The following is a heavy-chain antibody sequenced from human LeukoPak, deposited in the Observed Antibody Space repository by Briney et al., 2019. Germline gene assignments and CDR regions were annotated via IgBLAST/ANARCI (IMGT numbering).Heavy chain of an antibody. Sequence: GASVRVSCKASGGTFSSYAISWVRQAPGQGLEWMGGIIPIFGTANYAQKFQGRVTITADESTSTAYMELSSLRSEDTAVYYCARVVGANEYYGMDVWGQGTTVTVSS. D-gene: IGHD1-26*01. V-gene: IGHV1-69*13. CDR2: IIPIFGTA. CDR1: GGTFSSYA. J-gene: IGHJ6*02. CDR3: ARVVGANEYYGMDV.